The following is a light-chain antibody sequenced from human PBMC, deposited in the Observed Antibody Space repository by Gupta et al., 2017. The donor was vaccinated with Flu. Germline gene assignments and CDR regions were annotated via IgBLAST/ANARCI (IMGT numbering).Light chain of an antibody. J-gene: IGKJ1*01. CDR2: AAS. Sequence: DIQMTQSPSSLSASVGDRVTITGRASQSISSYLNWYQQKPGKAPNLLIYAASSLQSGVPSRFSGSGSGTEFTLTISSLQPEDFATYYCQHSYSTPRTFGQGTKVEI. CDR1: QSISSY. V-gene: IGKV1-39*01. CDR3: QHSYSTPRT.